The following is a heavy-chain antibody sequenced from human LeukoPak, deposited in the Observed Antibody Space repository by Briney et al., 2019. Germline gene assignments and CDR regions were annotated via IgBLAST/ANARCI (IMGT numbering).Heavy chain of an antibody. J-gene: IGHJ4*02. CDR2: ISSSGSTI. D-gene: IGHD5-12*01. CDR3: AKGPIVAQDY. Sequence: GGSLRLSCAASGFTFSTYEINWVRQAPGKGLEWVSYISSSGSTIYYADSVKGRLTISRDNSKNTLYLQMNSLRAEDTAVYYCAKGPIVAQDYWGQGTLVTVSS. CDR1: GFTFSTYE. V-gene: IGHV3-48*03.